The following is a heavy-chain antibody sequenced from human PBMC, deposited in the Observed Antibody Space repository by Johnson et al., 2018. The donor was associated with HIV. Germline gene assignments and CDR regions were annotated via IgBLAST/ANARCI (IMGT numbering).Heavy chain of an antibody. Sequence: VQLVESGGGLVKPGGSLRLSCAASGFIFSNAWMSWVRQAPGKGLEWVGRIKSKTDGGTTEYAAPVKGRFTISRDDSKNTLYLQMNSLKTEDTAVYYCTTDRIPVFPYDFGERGAFDIWGQGTMVTVSS. CDR3: TTDRIPVFPYDFGERGAFDI. J-gene: IGHJ3*02. D-gene: IGHD3-3*01. V-gene: IGHV3-15*01. CDR2: IKSKTDGGTT. CDR1: GFIFSNAW.